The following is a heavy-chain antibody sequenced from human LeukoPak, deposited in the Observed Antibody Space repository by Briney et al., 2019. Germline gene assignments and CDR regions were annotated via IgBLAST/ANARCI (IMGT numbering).Heavy chain of an antibody. J-gene: IGHJ4*02. V-gene: IGHV3-48*01. CDR1: GFTFSNYG. CDR3: ARVQQPGYYFDY. D-gene: IGHD6-13*01. Sequence: GGSLRLSCAASGFTFSNYGMSWVRQAPGKGLEWVSYISSRGSSIYYADSLKGRFTISRDNARNSLYLQMSSLRAEDTAVYYCARVQQPGYYFDYWGQGTLVPVSS. CDR2: ISSRGSSI.